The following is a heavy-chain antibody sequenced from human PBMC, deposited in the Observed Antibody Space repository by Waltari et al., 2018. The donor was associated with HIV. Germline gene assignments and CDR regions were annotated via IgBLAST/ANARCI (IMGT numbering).Heavy chain of an antibody. Sequence: QVQLVESGGGVVKPGGSLRLSCAASGFTFSDYYLSWIRQAPGEGLGWVSYISRSGGTIYYADSVKGRFTISRDNAKNSWYLQMNSLRAEDTAVYYCARGGRYNLLFDYWGQGTLVTVSS. CDR2: ISRSGGTI. J-gene: IGHJ4*02. V-gene: IGHV3-11*01. CDR1: GFTFSDYY. D-gene: IGHD1-1*01. CDR3: ARGGRYNLLFDY.